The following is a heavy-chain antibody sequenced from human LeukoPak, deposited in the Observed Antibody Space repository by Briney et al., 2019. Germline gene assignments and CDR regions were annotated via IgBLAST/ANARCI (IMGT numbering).Heavy chain of an antibody. CDR2: STNSSNYL. CDR3: ARPSVKYDSSGYQPNPFDY. J-gene: IGHJ4*02. Sequence: PGGSLRLSCAASGFTFSTYNMNWVRQAPGKGLDGVSSSTNSSNYLYYADSVKGRFHISRDNAKNSLYLQMTSLRAEDTAVYYCARPSVKYDSSGYQPNPFDYWGQGTLVTVSS. D-gene: IGHD3-22*01. V-gene: IGHV3-21*01. CDR1: GFTFSTYN.